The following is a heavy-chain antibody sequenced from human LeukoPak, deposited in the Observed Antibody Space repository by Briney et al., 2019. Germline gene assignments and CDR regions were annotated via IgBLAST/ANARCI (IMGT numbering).Heavy chain of an antibody. CDR1: GGSISSDSYY. Sequence: SETLSLTCTVSGGSISSDSYYWGWIRQPPGKGLEWIGRLYNPGSTDNTDSSPSLQSRVTISADTSMNQFSLRLTSVTAADTAVYYCARDFGAGSYRYGMDVWGQGTTVTVSS. J-gene: IGHJ6*02. CDR2: LYNPGSTDNT. V-gene: IGHV4-39*07. CDR3: ARDFGAGSYRYGMDV. D-gene: IGHD3-10*01.